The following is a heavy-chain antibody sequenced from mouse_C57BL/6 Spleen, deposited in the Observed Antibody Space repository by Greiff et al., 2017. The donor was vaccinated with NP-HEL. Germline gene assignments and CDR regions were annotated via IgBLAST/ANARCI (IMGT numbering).Heavy chain of an antibody. CDR3: ARLDGYYYAVAY. CDR2: INPSSGYT. CDR1: GYTFTSYT. V-gene: IGHV1-4*01. J-gene: IGHJ4*01. D-gene: IGHD2-3*01. Sequence: QVQLQQSGAELARPGASVKMSCKASGYTFTSYTMHWVKQRPGQGLEWIGYINPSSGYTKYNQKFKDKATLTADKSSSTAYMQLSSLTSEDSAVYYCARLDGYYYAVAYWGQGTSVTVSS.